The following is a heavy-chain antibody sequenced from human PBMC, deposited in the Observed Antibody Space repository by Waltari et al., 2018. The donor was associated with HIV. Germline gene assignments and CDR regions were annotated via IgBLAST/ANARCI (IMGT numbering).Heavy chain of an antibody. Sequence: QITLKESGPTLVKPTQTLTLTCTFSGFSLSTRGVGVGWIRQPPGQALEWLAVLYWNDEERYSPSLKSRLTITKHTSKNQVLLTMTDMDPVDTATYCCAHRLGSRTWYGNFDYWGQGILVSVSS. V-gene: IGHV2-5*01. CDR1: GFSLSTRGVG. J-gene: IGHJ4*02. CDR3: AHRLGSRTWYGNFDY. D-gene: IGHD6-13*01. CDR2: LYWNDEE.